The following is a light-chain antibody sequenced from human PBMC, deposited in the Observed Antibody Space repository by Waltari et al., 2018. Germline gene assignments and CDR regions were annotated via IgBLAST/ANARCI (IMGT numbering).Light chain of an antibody. Sequence: DIQMTQSPSTLSASVGDRVTSTCRASQSISSGLAWYQQKPGKAPKLLIYKASSLASGVPSRFSGSGSGTEFTLTISSLQPDDFATYYCQQYNSYPWTFGQGTKVEIK. CDR2: KAS. V-gene: IGKV1-5*03. CDR1: QSISSG. CDR3: QQYNSYPWT. J-gene: IGKJ1*01.